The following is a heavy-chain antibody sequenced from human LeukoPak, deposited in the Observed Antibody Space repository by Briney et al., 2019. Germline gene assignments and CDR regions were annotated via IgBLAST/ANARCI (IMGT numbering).Heavy chain of an antibody. CDR2: ISGSGDNT. CDR3: ATYPYYYYYMDV. V-gene: IGHV3-23*01. Sequence: GGSLRLSCAASGFTFSGFAMSWVRRTPGKGLEWVSGISGSGDNTLYADSVKGRFTISRDNYKNTLYLHMNSLRAEDTAVYYCATYPYYYYYMDVWGKGTTVTVSS. J-gene: IGHJ6*03. CDR1: GFTFSGFA.